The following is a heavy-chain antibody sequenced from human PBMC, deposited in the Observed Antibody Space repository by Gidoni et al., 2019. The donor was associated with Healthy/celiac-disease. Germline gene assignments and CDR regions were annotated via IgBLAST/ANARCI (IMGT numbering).Heavy chain of an antibody. V-gene: IGHV1-69*01. Sequence: QVQLVQSGAEVKKPGSSVKVSCKSSGGTFSSYAISCVRQAHGQGIEWMGGIIPIFGTANYAQKFQGRVTITADESTSTAYMELSSLRSEDTAVDYCASGRITMIVKATQHDAFDIWGQGTMVTVSS. CDR1: GGTFSSYA. J-gene: IGHJ3*02. CDR3: ASGRITMIVKATQHDAFDI. D-gene: IGHD3-22*01. CDR2: IIPIFGTA.